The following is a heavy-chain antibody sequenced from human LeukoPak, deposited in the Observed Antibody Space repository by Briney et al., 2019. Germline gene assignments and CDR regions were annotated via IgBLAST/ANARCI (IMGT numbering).Heavy chain of an antibody. CDR1: GFTFSSYG. CDR3: ARAKQYVNWFDP. J-gene: IGHJ5*02. D-gene: IGHD3-10*02. Sequence: PGGSLRLSCAASGFTFSSYGMHWVRQAPGEGLEWVAVIWYDGSNKYYADSVKGRFTISRDNSKNTLYLQMNSLRAEDTAVYYCARAKQYVNWFDPWGQGTLVTVSS. V-gene: IGHV3-33*01. CDR2: IWYDGSNK.